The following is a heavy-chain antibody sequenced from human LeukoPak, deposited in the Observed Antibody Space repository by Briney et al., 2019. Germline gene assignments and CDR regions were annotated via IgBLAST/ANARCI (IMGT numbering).Heavy chain of an antibody. Sequence: SETLSLTCTVSGGSISSYYWSWIRQPAGKGLEWIGRIYTSGSTNYNPSLKSRVTMSVDTSKNQFSLKLSSVTAADTAVYYCAFRSTRYYYYGMDVWGQGTTVTVSS. CDR1: GGSISSYY. CDR3: AFRSTRYYYYGMDV. J-gene: IGHJ6*02. CDR2: IYTSGST. V-gene: IGHV4-4*07.